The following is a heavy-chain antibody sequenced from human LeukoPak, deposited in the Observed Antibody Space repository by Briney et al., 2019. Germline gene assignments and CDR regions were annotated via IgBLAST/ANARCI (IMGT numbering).Heavy chain of an antibody. CDR3: ARDYDSSGFRFDP. Sequence: SETLSLTCTVSGGSISSDYWSWIRQPPGKGLEWIGYIYYSGRTYYNPSLKSRITISVDTSKNQFSLKLSSVTAADTAVYYCARDYDSSGFRFDPWGPGTLVTVSS. CDR2: IYYSGRT. D-gene: IGHD3-22*01. V-gene: IGHV4-59*01. J-gene: IGHJ5*02. CDR1: GGSISSDY.